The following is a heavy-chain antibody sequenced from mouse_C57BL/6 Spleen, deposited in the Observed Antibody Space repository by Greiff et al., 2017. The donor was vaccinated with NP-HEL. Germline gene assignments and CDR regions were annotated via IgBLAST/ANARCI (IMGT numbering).Heavy chain of an antibody. J-gene: IGHJ4*01. D-gene: IGHD1-2*01. Sequence: QVQLQQPGAELVMPGASVKLSCKASGYTFTSYWMHWVKQRPGQGLEWIGEIDPSDSYTNYNQKFKGKSTLTVDKSSSTAYMQLSSLTSEDSAVYYCARNSRPYAMDYWGQGTSVTVSS. CDR3: ARNSRPYAMDY. CDR2: IDPSDSYT. CDR1: GYTFTSYW. V-gene: IGHV1-69*01.